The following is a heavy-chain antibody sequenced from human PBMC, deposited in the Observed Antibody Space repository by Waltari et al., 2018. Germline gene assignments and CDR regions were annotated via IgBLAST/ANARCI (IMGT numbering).Heavy chain of an antibody. V-gene: IGHV3-74*01. CDR2: INDDGSTI. Sequence: EVHLVESGGGSVQPGGSLRLSCAASGFIFGNVWMHWVRQGPGTGLVWVSRINDDGSTIAYAESVKGRFTIARDNAKNTLYLQMDRLRVEDTAVYYCTRTLVGPYPFENWGQGTLVTVSS. CDR3: TRTLVGPYPFEN. J-gene: IGHJ4*02. D-gene: IGHD1-26*01. CDR1: GFIFGNVW.